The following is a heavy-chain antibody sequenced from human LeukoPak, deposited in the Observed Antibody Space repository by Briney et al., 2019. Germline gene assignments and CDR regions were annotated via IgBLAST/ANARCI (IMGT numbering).Heavy chain of an antibody. Sequence: GESLKISCQTSGYDFSTKWIGWVRQMPGKGLEWMGIIYPLDSITRYSPSFQGHVTISADTSINTAYLQWPSLKPSDTAIYYCARLAPDYADYWFDPWGQGTLATVSS. CDR1: GYDFSTKW. V-gene: IGHV5-51*01. J-gene: IGHJ5*02. CDR3: ARLAPDYADYWFDP. D-gene: IGHD4-17*01. CDR2: IYPLDSIT.